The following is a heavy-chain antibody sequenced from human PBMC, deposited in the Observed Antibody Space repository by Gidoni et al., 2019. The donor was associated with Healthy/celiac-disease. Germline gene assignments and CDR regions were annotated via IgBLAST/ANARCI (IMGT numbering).Heavy chain of an antibody. D-gene: IGHD2-15*01. J-gene: IGHJ4*02. Sequence: QVQLVPSGAAVKQPGSSVKVSCKASVGTFSSYAISWVRQAPGQGLEWMGGIIPIFGTANYAQKFQGRVTITADESTSTAYMELSSLRSEDTAVYYCARGNPPITPIDYWGQGTLVTVSS. CDR1: VGTFSSYA. CDR3: ARGNPPITPIDY. CDR2: IIPIFGTA. V-gene: IGHV1-69*01.